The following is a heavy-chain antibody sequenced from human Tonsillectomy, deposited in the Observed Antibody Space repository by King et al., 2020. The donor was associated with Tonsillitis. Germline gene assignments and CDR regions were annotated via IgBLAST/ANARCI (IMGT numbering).Heavy chain of an antibody. CDR1: GFSFSGYW. D-gene: IGHD6-25*01. CDR3: ARERGGYGGFGKPVDY. CDR2: IKQDGSEK. Sequence: VQLVESGGGLVQPGGSLRLSCAASGFSFSGYWMTWVRQAPGKGLEWVANIKQDGSEKYYVDSVKGRFTISRDNAKNSLYLQMNSLGAEDTAVYYCARERGGYGGFGKPVDYWGQGTLIPVSS. V-gene: IGHV3-7*01. J-gene: IGHJ4*02.